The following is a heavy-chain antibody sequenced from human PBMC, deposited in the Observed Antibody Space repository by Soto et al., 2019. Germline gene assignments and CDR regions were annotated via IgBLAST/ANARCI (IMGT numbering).Heavy chain of an antibody. D-gene: IGHD3-10*01. CDR2: IYPDDADT. CDR1: GYTFTNYW. CDR3: ARSIYGTGGYYSDY. Sequence: PGESLKISCKASGYTFTNYWIAWVRQMSGKGLEWVGVIYPDDADTTYGPTFQGQVTISADKSLNTAYLRWSSLEVSDTAMYFCARSIYGTGGYYSDYWGQGTPVTVSS. J-gene: IGHJ4*02. V-gene: IGHV5-51*01.